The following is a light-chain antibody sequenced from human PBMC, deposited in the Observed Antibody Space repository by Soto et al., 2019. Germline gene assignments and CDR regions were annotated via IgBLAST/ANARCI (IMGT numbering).Light chain of an antibody. J-gene: IGKJ3*01. CDR1: QSVTNNF. CDR2: GAS. CDR3: QQYGTPLFT. V-gene: IGKV3-20*01. Sequence: IVLTQSPGTLSLSPGERATLSCGASQSVTNNFLAWYQQNPGQAPRLLIYGASSRATGVPDRFSGSGSGTDFTLTIRRLEPGDFAVYYCQQYGTPLFTFGPGTKVDIK.